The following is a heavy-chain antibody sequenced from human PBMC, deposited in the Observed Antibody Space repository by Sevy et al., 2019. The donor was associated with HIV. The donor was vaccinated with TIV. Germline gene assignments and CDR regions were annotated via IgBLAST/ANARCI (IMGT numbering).Heavy chain of an antibody. CDR1: GGSINNYW. CDR3: ARDDQDSWSGYYKVQYQYIMDV. CDR2: IYSSGTA. D-gene: IGHD3-3*01. J-gene: IGHJ6*02. Sequence: SETLSLTCTVSGGSINNYWWGWIRQPADKGLEWIGRIYSSGTADYNPSLKSRVTMSVDTARNQFSLKMSSVTAADTAVYFCARDDQDSWSGYYKVQYQYIMDVWGQGTTVTVSS. V-gene: IGHV4-4*07.